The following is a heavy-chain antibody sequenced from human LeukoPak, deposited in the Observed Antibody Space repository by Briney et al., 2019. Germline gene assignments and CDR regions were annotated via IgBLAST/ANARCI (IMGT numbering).Heavy chain of an antibody. CDR2: INNDGSST. V-gene: IGHV3-74*01. J-gene: IGHJ5*02. CDR3: ARPTKEGSSWYWWFDP. Sequence: GGSLRLSCAASGFTFSSYWMHWVRQAPGKGLVWVSLINNDGSSTSYADSVKGRFTISRDNAKNTLYLQMNSLRAEETAVYYCARPTKEGSSWYWWFDPWGQGTLVTVSS. D-gene: IGHD6-13*01. CDR1: GFTFSSYW.